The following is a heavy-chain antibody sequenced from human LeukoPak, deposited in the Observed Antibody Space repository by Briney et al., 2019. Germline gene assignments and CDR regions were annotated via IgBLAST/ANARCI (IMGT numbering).Heavy chain of an antibody. CDR2: IGAYNGNT. CDR1: GYTFTSYG. D-gene: IGHD2-21*02. J-gene: IGHJ4*02. V-gene: IGHV1-18*01. Sequence: GASVKVSCKASGYTFTSYGISWVRQAPGQGLEWMGWIGAYNGNTNYAQKLQGRVTMTTDTSTSTAYMELRSLRSDDTAVYYCARVVAYCGGDCYSEFDYWGQGTLVTVSS. CDR3: ARVVAYCGGDCYSEFDY.